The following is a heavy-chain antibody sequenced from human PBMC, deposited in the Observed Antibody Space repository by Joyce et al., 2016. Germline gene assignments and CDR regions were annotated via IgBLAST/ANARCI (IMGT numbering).Heavy chain of an antibody. Sequence: QLQLQESGSGLVKPSQTLSLTCAFSGASVSSGGYSWSWIRQPPGKGLEWIGYIYHNESTYYNPSIKSRVTISVDRSKNQFSLKLASVTAADTAVYYCASGFNFKGRSFFDYWGQGALVTVSS. CDR2: IYHNEST. D-gene: IGHD3-10*01. CDR3: ASGFNFKGRSFFDY. CDR1: GASVSSGGYS. V-gene: IGHV4-30-2*01. J-gene: IGHJ4*02.